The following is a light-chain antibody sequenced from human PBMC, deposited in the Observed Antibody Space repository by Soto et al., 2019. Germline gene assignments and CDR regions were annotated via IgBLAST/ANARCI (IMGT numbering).Light chain of an antibody. J-gene: IGKJ1*01. Sequence: EIVLTQSPGTLSVSPGERVTLSCRASQSVTSNYLAWYQQKPGQAPRLLIYGASSRATGIPDRFSGSGSGTDFTLTISRLEPEDFAVYYCQQYGSSPPRTFGQGTKVDIK. CDR1: QSVTSNY. CDR3: QQYGSSPPRT. CDR2: GAS. V-gene: IGKV3-20*01.